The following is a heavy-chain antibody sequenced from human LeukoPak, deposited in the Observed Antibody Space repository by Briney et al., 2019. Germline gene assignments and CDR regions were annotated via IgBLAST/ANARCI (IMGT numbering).Heavy chain of an antibody. CDR2: MNPNSGNT. J-gene: IGHJ4*02. CDR3: ARPRGYCSGGSCSYSDY. D-gene: IGHD2-15*01. Sequence: GASVKVSCKASGYTFTSYDINWVRQATGQGLEWMGRMNPNSGNTGYAQKFQGRVTMTRNTSISTAYMELSSLRSEDTAVYYCARPRGYCSGGSCSYSDYWGQGTLVTVSS. V-gene: IGHV1-8*01. CDR1: GYTFTSYD.